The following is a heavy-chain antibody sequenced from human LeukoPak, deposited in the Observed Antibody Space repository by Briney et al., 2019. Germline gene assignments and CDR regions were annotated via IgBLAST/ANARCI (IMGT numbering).Heavy chain of an antibody. D-gene: IGHD3-9*01. CDR2: ISADTGYT. CDR1: GYNFVTYG. CDR3: ARERTDDSYDTSGHYEFDF. Sequence: ASVKVFCEASGYNFVTYGLNWVRQAPGQGLEWMGWISADTGYTHSAQKFQDRVTLTIDRAASTAYMELRSLRSDDTAMYFCARERTDDSYDTSGHYEFDFWGQGTLVTVSS. J-gene: IGHJ4*02. V-gene: IGHV1-18*01.